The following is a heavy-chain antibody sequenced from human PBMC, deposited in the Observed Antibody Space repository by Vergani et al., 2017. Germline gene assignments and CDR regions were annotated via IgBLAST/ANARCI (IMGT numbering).Heavy chain of an antibody. CDR3: AXDGGSSWSPSYYYYGMDV. J-gene: IGHJ6*02. D-gene: IGHD6-13*01. CDR2: IIPILGIV. V-gene: IGHV1-69*08. CDR1: GGTFSSYT. Sequence: QVQLVQSGAEVKKPGSSVKVSCKASGGTFSSYTISWVRQAPGQGLEWMGRIIPILGIVNYAQKFQGRVTITADKSTSTAYMELSSLRSEDTAVYYCAXDGGSSWSPSYYYYGMDVWGQGTTVTVSS.